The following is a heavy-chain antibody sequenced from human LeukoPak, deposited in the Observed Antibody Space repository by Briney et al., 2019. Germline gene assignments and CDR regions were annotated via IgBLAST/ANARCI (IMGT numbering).Heavy chain of an antibody. CDR2: ISGSGGST. J-gene: IGHJ4*02. CDR3: AKSLRVGYCHY. D-gene: IGHD2-15*01. V-gene: IGHV3-23*01. Sequence: ETLSLTCTVSGGSICSGDYYWSWVRQPPGKGLEWVSAISGSGGSTYYADSVKGRFTISRDNSKNTLYLQMNSLRAEDTAVYYCAKSLRVGYCHYWGQGTLVTVSS. CDR1: GGSICSGDYY.